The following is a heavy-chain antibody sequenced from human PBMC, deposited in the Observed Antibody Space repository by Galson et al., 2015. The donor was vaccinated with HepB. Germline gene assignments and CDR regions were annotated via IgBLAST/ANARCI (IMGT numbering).Heavy chain of an antibody. CDR1: GFSFSSYA. Sequence: LRLSCAASGFSFSSYAMYWVRQAPGKGLEWVAILSYDGSNRYYPDSVKGRFTISRDNSKKTLYLQMNSLRAEDTAVYYCGRGGLRAVAGTKGDSWGQGTLVTVSS. CDR3: GRGGLRAVAGTKGDS. J-gene: IGHJ4*02. D-gene: IGHD6-19*01. V-gene: IGHV3-30-3*01. CDR2: LSYDGSNR.